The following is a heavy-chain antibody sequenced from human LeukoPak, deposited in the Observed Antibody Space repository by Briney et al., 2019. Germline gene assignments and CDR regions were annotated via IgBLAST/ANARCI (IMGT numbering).Heavy chain of an antibody. CDR3: ARDLWFGELSLGY. J-gene: IGHJ4*02. D-gene: IGHD3-10*01. Sequence: PSETLSLTCTVSGYSISSGYYWGWFRQPPGKGLEWIGSIYHSGSTYYNPSLKSRVTITVDTSKNQFSRKLSSVTAADTAVYYCARDLWFGELSLGYWGQGTLVTVSS. CDR2: IYHSGST. V-gene: IGHV4-38-2*02. CDR1: GYSISSGYY.